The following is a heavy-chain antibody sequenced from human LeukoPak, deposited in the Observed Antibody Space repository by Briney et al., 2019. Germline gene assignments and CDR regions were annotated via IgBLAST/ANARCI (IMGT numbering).Heavy chain of an antibody. CDR1: GGTFSSYA. J-gene: IGHJ4*02. V-gene: IGHV1-69*13. D-gene: IGHD3-22*01. Sequence: GASVKVSCKASGGTFSSYAISWVRQAPGQGLEWMGGIIPIFGTANYAQKFQGRVTITADESTSTAYMELSSLRSEDTAVYYCAREPGSVPNYYDSSGPPDYWGQGTLVTVSS. CDR3: AREPGSVPNYYDSSGPPDY. CDR2: IIPIFGTA.